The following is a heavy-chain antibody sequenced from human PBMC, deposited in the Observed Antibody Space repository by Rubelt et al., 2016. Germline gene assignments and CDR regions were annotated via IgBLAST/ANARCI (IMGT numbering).Heavy chain of an antibody. CDR3: ARRNGEKHAFDI. Sequence: QVQLQESGPGLVKPSETLSLTCTVSGGSISSYYWSWIRQPPGKGLAWIGYIYYSGSTNYNPYLKSQVTRSVDKSKNQFSLKLSSVTAADTAVYYCARRNGEKHAFDIWGQGTVVTVSS. V-gene: IGHV4-59*01. CDR1: GGSISSYY. CDR2: IYYSGST. D-gene: IGHD1-14*01. J-gene: IGHJ3*02.